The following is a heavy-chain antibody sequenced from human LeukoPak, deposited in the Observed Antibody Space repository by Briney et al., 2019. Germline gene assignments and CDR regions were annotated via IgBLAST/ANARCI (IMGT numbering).Heavy chain of an antibody. D-gene: IGHD6-13*01. CDR3: ARDEYGRRAAAGVVFP. CDR1: GGSFSGYY. Sequence: PSETLSLTCAVYGGSFSGYYWSWIRQPPGKGLEWIGEINHSGSTNYNPSLKSRVTISVDTSKNQFSLKLSSVTAADTAVYCCARDEYGRRAAAGVVFPWGQGTLVTVSS. CDR2: INHSGST. V-gene: IGHV4-34*01. J-gene: IGHJ5*02.